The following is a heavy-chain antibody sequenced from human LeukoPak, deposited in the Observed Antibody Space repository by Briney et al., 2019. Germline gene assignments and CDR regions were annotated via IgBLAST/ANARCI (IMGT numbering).Heavy chain of an antibody. CDR2: IKQDGSEK. Sequence: GGSLRLSCTASGFTFGDYAMSWVRQAPGKGLEWVANIKQDGSEKYYVDSVKGRFTISRDNAKNSLYLQMNSLRAEDTAVYYCARDGTGDAFDIWGQGTMVTVSS. V-gene: IGHV3-7*01. J-gene: IGHJ3*02. CDR3: ARDGTGDAFDI. D-gene: IGHD3/OR15-3a*01. CDR1: GFTFGDYA.